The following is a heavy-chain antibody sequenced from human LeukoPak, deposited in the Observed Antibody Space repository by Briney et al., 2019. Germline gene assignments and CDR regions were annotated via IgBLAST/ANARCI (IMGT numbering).Heavy chain of an antibody. CDR1: GLTLSHYA. V-gene: IGHV3-30-3*01. Sequence: PGGSLRLSCATSGLTLSHYAMHWVRQAPGKGLEWVAVISYDGSEKYYADSVKGRFTISRDNSKNTLYLQMNSLRAEDTAVYYCARGPPRYSPMDYWGQGTLVTVSS. D-gene: IGHD3-16*02. CDR2: ISYDGSEK. CDR3: ARGPPRYSPMDY. J-gene: IGHJ4*02.